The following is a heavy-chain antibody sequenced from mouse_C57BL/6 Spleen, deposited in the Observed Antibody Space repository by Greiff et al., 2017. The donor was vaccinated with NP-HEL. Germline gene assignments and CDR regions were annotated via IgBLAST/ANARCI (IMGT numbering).Heavy chain of an antibody. CDR1: GYTFTDYY. V-gene: IGHV1-19*01. D-gene: IGHD4-1*01. CDR3: AIKSAGTGSFDY. CDR2: INPYNGGT. Sequence: EVQLQQSGPGLVKPGASVKMSCKASGYTFTDYYMNWVKQSNGKSLEWIGVINPYNGGTSYNQKFKGKATLTVDKSSSTAYMELNSLTSEDSAGYYCAIKSAGTGSFDYWGQGTTLTVSS. J-gene: IGHJ2*01.